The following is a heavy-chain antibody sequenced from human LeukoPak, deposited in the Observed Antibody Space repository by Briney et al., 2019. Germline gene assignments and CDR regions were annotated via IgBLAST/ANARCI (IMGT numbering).Heavy chain of an antibody. J-gene: IGHJ4*02. CDR2: IYHSGST. CDR3: ARQVVVPAAIPYYFDY. Sequence: SETLSLTCAVSGYSISSGYYWGWIRQPPGKGLEWIGSIYHSGSTYYNPSLKSRVTISVDTSKNQFSLKLSSVTAADTAVYYCARQVVVPAAIPYYFDYWGQGNLVTVSS. CDR1: GYSISSGYY. D-gene: IGHD2-2*02. V-gene: IGHV4-38-2*01.